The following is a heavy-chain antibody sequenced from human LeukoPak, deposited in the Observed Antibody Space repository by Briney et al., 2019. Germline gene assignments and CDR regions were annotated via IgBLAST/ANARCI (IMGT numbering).Heavy chain of an antibody. CDR2: IYHTGST. CDR1: GGSVSDYD. Sequence: SETLSLTCTISGGSVSDYDWSWIRQSPGKGLEWIGYIYHTGSTSYSPSLKSRVTISADTSQNQFSLKLSSVTAADTSVYYCASRKLGNDYWGQGTLVTVSS. J-gene: IGHJ4*02. V-gene: IGHV4-59*02. D-gene: IGHD7-27*01. CDR3: ASRKLGNDY.